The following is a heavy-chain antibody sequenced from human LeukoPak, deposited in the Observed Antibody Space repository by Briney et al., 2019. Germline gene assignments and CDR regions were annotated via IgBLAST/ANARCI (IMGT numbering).Heavy chain of an antibody. CDR2: ISSSGGST. J-gene: IGHJ4*02. V-gene: IGHV3-23*01. D-gene: IGHD5/OR15-5a*01. CDR3: AKAAVYHDSCPDS. CDR1: GFIFSTYI. Sequence: PGGSLRLSCAASGFIFSTYIMSWVRQAPGKGLEWVSSISSSGGSTYYADSVKGRFTISRDNSKNTLYLQVNSLRAEDTAVYYCAKAAVYHDSCPDSWGQGTLVTASS.